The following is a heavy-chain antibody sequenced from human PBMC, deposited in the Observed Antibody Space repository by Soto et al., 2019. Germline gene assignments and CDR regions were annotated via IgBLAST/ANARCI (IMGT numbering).Heavy chain of an antibody. V-gene: IGHV1-18*01. CDR3: ARALRLRLSGDAFAF. CDR2: ITPYNGNT. CDR1: GYRFSDYG. J-gene: IGHJ4*02. Sequence: QVHLVQSGGEVKKPGASVRVSCKTSGYRFSDYGISWVRQAPGQGLEWMGWITPYNGNTKFAQKFQGRVSVTTDTCASTAVMELMSLRPDDTAIVYYARALRLRLSGDAFAFWGQGTMVTVSS. D-gene: IGHD2-21*02.